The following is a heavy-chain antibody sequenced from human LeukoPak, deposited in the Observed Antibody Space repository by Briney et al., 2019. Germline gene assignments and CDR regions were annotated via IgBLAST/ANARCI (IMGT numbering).Heavy chain of an antibody. CDR3: ARGGYYDYVWGSYRGGYYYYYMDV. Sequence: SETLSLTCAVYGGPFSGYYWSWIRQPPGKGLEWIGEINHSGSTNYNPSLKSRVTISVDTSKNQFSLKLSSVTAADTAVYYCARGGYYDYVWGSYRGGYYYYYMDVWGKGTTVTIS. CDR2: INHSGST. J-gene: IGHJ6*03. V-gene: IGHV4-34*01. CDR1: GGPFSGYY. D-gene: IGHD3-16*02.